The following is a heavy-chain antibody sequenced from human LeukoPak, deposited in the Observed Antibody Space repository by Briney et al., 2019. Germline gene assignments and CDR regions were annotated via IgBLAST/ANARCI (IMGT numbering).Heavy chain of an antibody. CDR2: INSDGSST. Sequence: GGSLRLSYAASGFTFSSYWMHWVRQAPGKGLVWVSRINSDGSSTSYADSVKGRFTISRDNAKNTLYLQMNSLRAEDTAVYYCARDRDFWSGYLDYWGQGTLVTVSS. D-gene: IGHD3-3*01. CDR1: GFTFSSYW. J-gene: IGHJ4*02. V-gene: IGHV3-74*01. CDR3: ARDRDFWSGYLDY.